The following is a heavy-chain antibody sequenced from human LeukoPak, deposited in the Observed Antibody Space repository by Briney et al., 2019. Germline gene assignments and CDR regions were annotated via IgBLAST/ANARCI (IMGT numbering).Heavy chain of an antibody. CDR2: IDSYGTT. Sequence: PSETLSLTCAVSGVSIASYSCHWIRQSPGKGLEDVAAIDSYGTTYYNPSLRSRLTIAVDPSKNQCSLRLNSVTAADTAVYYCARFRGWWALDYWGPGTLVAVSS. D-gene: IGHD2-8*02. CDR3: ARFRGWWALDY. J-gene: IGHJ4*02. V-gene: IGHV4-39*07. CDR1: GVSIASYS.